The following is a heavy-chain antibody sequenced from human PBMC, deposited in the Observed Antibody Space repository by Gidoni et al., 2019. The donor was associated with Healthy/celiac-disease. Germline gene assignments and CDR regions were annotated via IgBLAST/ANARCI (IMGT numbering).Heavy chain of an antibody. CDR3: ARVESTGTTREDY. J-gene: IGHJ4*02. CDR2: IWYDGSNK. D-gene: IGHD1-7*01. V-gene: IGHV3-33*01. Sequence: QVQLVESGGGVVQPGRSLRLSCAASGFTFSSYGMHWVRQAPGKGLEWVAVIWYDGSNKYYADSVKGRFTISRDNSKNTLDLQMNSLRAEDTAVYYCARVESTGTTREDYWGQGTLVTVSS. CDR1: GFTFSSYG.